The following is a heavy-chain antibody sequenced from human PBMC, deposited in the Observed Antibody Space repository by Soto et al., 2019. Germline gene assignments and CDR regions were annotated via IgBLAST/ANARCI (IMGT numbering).Heavy chain of an antibody. CDR3: LTQSFDYSDRSFDY. Sequence: PGGSLRLSCAASGFTFSSFGIHWVRQAPGKGLEWVAVISSDGNNEYYADSVRGRFTITSDTSATTVYMDLSSLRSGDTAIYYCLTQSFDYSDRSFDYWGQGTLVTVSS. CDR2: ISSDGNNE. J-gene: IGHJ4*02. D-gene: IGHD4-4*01. CDR1: GFTFSSFG. V-gene: IGHV3-30*03.